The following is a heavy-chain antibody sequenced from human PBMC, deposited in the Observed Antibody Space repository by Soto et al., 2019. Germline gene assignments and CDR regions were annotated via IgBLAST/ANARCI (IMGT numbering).Heavy chain of an antibody. J-gene: IGHJ6*02. Sequence: PGGSLRLSCAGSGFPFSGPIIHWVRQAPGKGLEWVGRIRSKANNYATAFAASVQGRVTISREDSKNTAFLQMNSLKIEDTAVYFCARNLGAKYGMDVWGQGTTVTVSS. CDR2: IRSKANNYAT. V-gene: IGHV3-73*01. D-gene: IGHD1-26*01. CDR3: ARNLGAKYGMDV. CDR1: GFPFSGPI.